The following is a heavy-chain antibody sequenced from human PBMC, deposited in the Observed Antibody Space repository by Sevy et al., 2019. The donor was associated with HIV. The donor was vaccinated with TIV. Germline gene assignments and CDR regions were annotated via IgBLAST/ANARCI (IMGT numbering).Heavy chain of an antibody. Sequence: GESLKISCAASGFTVSSNYMSWVRQAPGKGLEWVSVIYSGGTTYCADSVKGRFTISRDNSKNTLYLQMNNLRAEDMAVYYCAREREFTIFGVLIEYGMDVWGQGTTVTVSS. V-gene: IGHV3-53*01. CDR2: IYSGGTT. CDR1: GFTVSSNY. D-gene: IGHD3-3*01. J-gene: IGHJ6*02. CDR3: AREREFTIFGVLIEYGMDV.